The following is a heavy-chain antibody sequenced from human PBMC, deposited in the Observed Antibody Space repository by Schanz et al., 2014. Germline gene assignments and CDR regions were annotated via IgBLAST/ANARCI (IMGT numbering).Heavy chain of an antibody. D-gene: IGHD2-2*01. CDR2: ISGYNGKT. CDR1: GYTFTSYG. V-gene: IGHV1-18*04. CDR3: ARDGNQPLDA. Sequence: QVQLLQSGAEVKKPGASVKVSCKASGYTFTSYGVSWVRQAPGQGLEWMGWISGYNGKTIYLDNLEDRISMTPDTATSTAYMELRNLRSADTAVYYCARDGNQPLDAWGQGTLVTVSS. J-gene: IGHJ5*02.